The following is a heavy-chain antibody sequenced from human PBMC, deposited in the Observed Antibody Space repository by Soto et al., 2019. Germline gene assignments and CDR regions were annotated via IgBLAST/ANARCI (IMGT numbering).Heavy chain of an antibody. CDR3: ARVAYYDFWSGYLTLDV. V-gene: IGHV1-8*01. D-gene: IGHD3-3*01. CDR2: MNPNSGNT. CDR1: GYTFTSYD. J-gene: IGHJ6*04. Sequence: ASVKVSCKASGYTFTSYDINWVRQATGQGLEWMGWMNPNSGNTGYAQKFQGRVTMTRNTSISTAYMELSSLRSEDTAVYYCARVAYYDFWSGYLTLDVWGKGTTVTVSS.